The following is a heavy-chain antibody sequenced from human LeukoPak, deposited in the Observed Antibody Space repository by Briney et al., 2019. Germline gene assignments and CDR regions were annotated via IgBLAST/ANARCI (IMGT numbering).Heavy chain of an antibody. CDR3: ARVGGYPLGAFDI. CDR2: IYYSGST. V-gene: IGHV4-59*01. Sequence: SETLSLTCIVSGGSIGSYYWSWIRQPPGKGLEWIGHIYYSGSTDYNPSLRSRVTISVDTSKNQFSLRLSSVTAADTAVYYCARVGGYPLGAFDIWGQGTMVTVSS. D-gene: IGHD3-22*01. CDR1: GGSIGSYY. J-gene: IGHJ3*02.